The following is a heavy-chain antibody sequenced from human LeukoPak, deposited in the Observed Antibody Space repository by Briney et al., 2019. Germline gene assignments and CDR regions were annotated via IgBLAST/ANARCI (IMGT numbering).Heavy chain of an antibody. Sequence: SETLSLTCTVSGGSISSNSYYWGWIRQPPGKGLEWIGSIYYSGSTYYNPSLKSRVTISVDTSKNQFSLKLSSVTAADTAVYYCARWLGSRGFGGNYFDYWGQGTLVTVSS. CDR2: IYYSGST. V-gene: IGHV4-39*07. J-gene: IGHJ4*02. CDR1: GGSISSNSYY. D-gene: IGHD1-26*01. CDR3: ARWLGSRGFGGNYFDY.